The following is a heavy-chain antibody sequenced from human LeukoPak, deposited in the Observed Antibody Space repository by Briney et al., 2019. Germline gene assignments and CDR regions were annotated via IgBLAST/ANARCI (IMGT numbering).Heavy chain of an antibody. D-gene: IGHD1-26*01. CDR3: ARKRGSYYPQFDY. CDR2: INHSGST. Sequence: PSETLSLTCTVSGGSISSYYWSWIRQPPGKGLEWIGEINHSGSTNYNPSLKSRVTISVDTSKNQFSLKLSSVTAADTAVYYCARKRGSYYPQFDYWGQGTLVTVSS. J-gene: IGHJ4*02. CDR1: GGSISSYY. V-gene: IGHV4-34*01.